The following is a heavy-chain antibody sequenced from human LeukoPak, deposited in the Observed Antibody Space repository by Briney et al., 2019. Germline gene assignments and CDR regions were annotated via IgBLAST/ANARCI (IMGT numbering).Heavy chain of an antibody. V-gene: IGHV3-30-3*01. Sequence: GGSLRLSCAASGFTFSSYAMHWVRQAPGKGLEGVAVISYDGSNKYYADSVKGRFTISRDNSKNTLYLQMNSLRAEDTAVYYCARSPLWFQYFDYWGQGTLVTVSS. CDR2: ISYDGSNK. D-gene: IGHD3-10*01. J-gene: IGHJ4*02. CDR1: GFTFSSYA. CDR3: ARSPLWFQYFDY.